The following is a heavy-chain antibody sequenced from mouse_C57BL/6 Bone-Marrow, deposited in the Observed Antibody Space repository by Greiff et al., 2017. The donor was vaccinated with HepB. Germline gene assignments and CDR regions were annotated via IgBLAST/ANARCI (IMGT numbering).Heavy chain of an antibody. CDR2: ISYDGSN. V-gene: IGHV3-6*01. Sequence: ESGPGFVKPSESLSLTCSVTGYSITSGYYWNWIRQFPGNKLEWMGYISYDGSNNYNPSLKNRISITRDTSKNQFFLKLNSVTTEDTATYYCARSSSPFDYWGQGTTLTVSS. J-gene: IGHJ2*01. D-gene: IGHD1-1*01. CDR1: GYSITSGYY. CDR3: ARSSSPFDY.